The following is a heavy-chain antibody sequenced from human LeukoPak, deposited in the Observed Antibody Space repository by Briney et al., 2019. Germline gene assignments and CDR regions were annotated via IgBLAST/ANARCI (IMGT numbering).Heavy chain of an antibody. Sequence: KTSETLSLTCAVSGGSISSSAWWSWVRQPPGKRLEWIGEVYHSGSTNYNSFLKSRVTISVDKSKNQFSLKLTSATAADTAVYYCARDLGSSWFEPLDYWGQGALVIVSS. CDR1: GGSISSSAW. CDR2: VYHSGST. V-gene: IGHV4-4*02. J-gene: IGHJ4*02. CDR3: ARDLGSSWFEPLDY. D-gene: IGHD6-13*01.